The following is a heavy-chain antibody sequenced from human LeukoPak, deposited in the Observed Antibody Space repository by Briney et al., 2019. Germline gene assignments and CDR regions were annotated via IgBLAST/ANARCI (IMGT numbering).Heavy chain of an antibody. V-gene: IGHV3-7*01. Sequence: GGSLRLSCAASGFTFSSYWMSWVRQAPGKGLERVANIKRDGSEKYYVDSVKGRFTISRDNAKNSLYLQMNSLRAEDTAVYYCARSVQLYSYYYYGMDVWGQGTTVTVSS. J-gene: IGHJ6*02. CDR1: GFTFSSYW. D-gene: IGHD5-18*01. CDR2: IKRDGSEK. CDR3: ARSVQLYSYYYYGMDV.